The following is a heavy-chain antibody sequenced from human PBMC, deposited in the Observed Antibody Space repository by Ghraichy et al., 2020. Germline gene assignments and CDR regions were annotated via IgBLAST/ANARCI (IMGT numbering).Heavy chain of an antibody. CDR2: IGPSGDT. Sequence: LSLTCAASGFTFNSYDMHWVRQAPGKGLEWVSSIGPSGDTFYTGSVKGRFTISRENAKSSLYLQMNSLRAGDTAVYYCARGLLYADFDCWGQGTLVTVSS. J-gene: IGHJ4*02. CDR1: GFTFNSYD. CDR3: ARGLLYADFDC. D-gene: IGHD2-2*02. V-gene: IGHV3-13*01.